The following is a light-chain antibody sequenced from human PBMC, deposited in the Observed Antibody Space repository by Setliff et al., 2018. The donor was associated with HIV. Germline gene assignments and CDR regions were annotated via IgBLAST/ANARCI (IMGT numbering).Light chain of an antibody. CDR1: SSNIGAGYD. J-gene: IGLJ1*01. CDR3: QSYDSSLSGYV. Sequence: QSVLTQPPSVSGAPGQRVTISCTGSSSNIGAGYDVHWYQHLPGTAPKLLIYGNSNRPSGVPDQFAGSKSGTSAPLAITGLQAEDEADYYCQSYDSSLSGYVFGTGTKVTVL. V-gene: IGLV1-40*01. CDR2: GNS.